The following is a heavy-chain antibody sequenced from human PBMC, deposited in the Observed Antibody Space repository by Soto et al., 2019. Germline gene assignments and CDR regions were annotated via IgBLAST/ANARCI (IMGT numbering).Heavy chain of an antibody. CDR2: ISGSGGST. CDR1: GFTFSSYA. Sequence: GGSLRLSCAASGFTFSSYAMSWVRQAPGKGLEWVSAISGSGGSTYYADSVKGRFTISRDNSKNTLYLQMNSLRAEDTAVYYCAKDSPLTVVVTAAFDIWGQGTMVTVSS. CDR3: AKDSPLTVVVTAAFDI. J-gene: IGHJ3*02. D-gene: IGHD2-21*02. V-gene: IGHV3-23*01.